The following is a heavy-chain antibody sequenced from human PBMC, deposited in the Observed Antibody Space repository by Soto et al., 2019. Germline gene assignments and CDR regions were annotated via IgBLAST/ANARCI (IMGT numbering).Heavy chain of an antibody. CDR2: ISAYNGNT. CDR3: AKDKRYRNSSFLVVILYYYYGMDV. CDR1: GYTFTSYG. Sequence: ASVKVSCKASGYTFTSYGISWVRQAPGQGLEWMGWISAYNGNTNYAQKLQGRVTMTTDTSTSTAYMELRSLRSDDTAVYYCAKDKRYRNSSFLVVILYYYYGMDVWGQGTTVTVSS. J-gene: IGHJ6*02. D-gene: IGHD3-3*01. V-gene: IGHV1-18*01.